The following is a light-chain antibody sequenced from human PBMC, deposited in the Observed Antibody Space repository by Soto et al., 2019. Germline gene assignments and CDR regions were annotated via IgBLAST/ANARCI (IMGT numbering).Light chain of an antibody. CDR2: EVN. CDR1: SSNIGSNT. J-gene: IGLJ1*01. Sequence: QSVLPQPPSASGTPGQRVTISCSGSSSNIGSNTVNWYQQLPGKAPKLMIYEVNKRPSGIPDRFSGSKSGNTASLTVSGLQPEDEAEYFCSSYSRSINYVFGTGTKLTVL. V-gene: IGLV1-44*01. CDR3: SSYSRSINYV.